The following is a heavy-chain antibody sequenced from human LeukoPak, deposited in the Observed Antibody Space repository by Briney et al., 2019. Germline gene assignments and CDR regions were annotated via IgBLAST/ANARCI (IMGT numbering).Heavy chain of an antibody. V-gene: IGHV3-7*03. CDR1: GFTFSNFW. CDR2: IKQDGSEK. J-gene: IGHJ3*02. D-gene: IGHD3-22*01. Sequence: GGSLRLSCTASGFTFSNFWMSWVRQAPGKGLEWVANIKQDGSEKYYGDSVKGRFTISRDNAKNSLYLQMNSLRAEDTAVYYCAREGGTYDSSGYYQAYDAFDIWGQGTVVTVSS. CDR3: AREGGTYDSSGYYQAYDAFDI.